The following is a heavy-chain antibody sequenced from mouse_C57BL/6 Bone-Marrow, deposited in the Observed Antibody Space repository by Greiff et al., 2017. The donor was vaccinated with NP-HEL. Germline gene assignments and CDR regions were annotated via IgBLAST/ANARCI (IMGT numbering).Heavy chain of an antibody. V-gene: IGHV5-6*02. D-gene: IGHD1-1*01. J-gene: IGHJ3*01. CDR3: ARRVYYYGVGAY. CDR2: ISSGGSYT. Sequence: EVNVVESGGDLVKPGGSLKLSCAASGFTFSSYGMSWVRQTPDKRLEWVATISSGGSYTYYPDSVKGRFTISRDNAKNTLYLQMSSLKSEDTAMYYCARRVYYYGVGAYWGQGTLVTVSA. CDR1: GFTFSSYG.